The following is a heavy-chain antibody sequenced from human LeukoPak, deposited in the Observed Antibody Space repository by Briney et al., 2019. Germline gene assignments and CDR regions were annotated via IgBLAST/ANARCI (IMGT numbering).Heavy chain of an antibody. Sequence: KASETLSLTCAVSGGSISSGGYSWSWLRQPPGQGLEWIGYIYHSGSTYYNPSLKSRVTISVDRSKNQFSLKLSSVTAADTAVYYCARQQWLRVWDYWGQGTLVTVSS. V-gene: IGHV4-30-2*01. CDR3: ARQQWLRVWDY. J-gene: IGHJ4*02. CDR1: GGSISSGGYS. D-gene: IGHD6-19*01. CDR2: IYHSGST.